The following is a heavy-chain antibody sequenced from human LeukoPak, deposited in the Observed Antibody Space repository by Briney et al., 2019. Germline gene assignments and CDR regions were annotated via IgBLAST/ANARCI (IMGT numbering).Heavy chain of an antibody. D-gene: IGHD2-21*02. CDR3: AKDKCGGGDCYYFDY. J-gene: IGHJ4*02. Sequence: PGGSLRLSRAASGFTFSSYAMSWVRQAPGKGLEWVSAISGSGGSTYYVDSVKGRFTISRDNSKNTLYLQMNSLRAEDTAVYYCAKDKCGGGDCYYFDYWGQGTLVTVSS. V-gene: IGHV3-23*01. CDR2: ISGSGGST. CDR1: GFTFSSYA.